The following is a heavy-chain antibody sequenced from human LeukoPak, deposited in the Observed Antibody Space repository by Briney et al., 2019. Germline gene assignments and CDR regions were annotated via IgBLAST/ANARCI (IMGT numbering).Heavy chain of an antibody. D-gene: IGHD6-19*01. CDR1: GFTFSSYG. Sequence: PGGSLRLSCAASGFTFSSYGMHWVRQAPGKGLEWVAVIWYDGSNKYYADSVKGRVTISRNNSKNTLYLQMNSLRTEDTAVYYCAKEAAVAGVGYNWFDPWGQGTLVTVSS. CDR2: IWYDGSNK. V-gene: IGHV3-33*06. CDR3: AKEAAVAGVGYNWFDP. J-gene: IGHJ5*02.